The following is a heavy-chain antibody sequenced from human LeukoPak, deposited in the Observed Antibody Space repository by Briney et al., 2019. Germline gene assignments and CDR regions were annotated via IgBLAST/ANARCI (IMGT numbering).Heavy chain of an antibody. CDR1: GFTFSSYA. CDR3: ARDGGEVITFGGVIVTPIHQYYFDY. D-gene: IGHD3-16*02. V-gene: IGHV3-30-3*01. CDR2: ISYDGSNK. J-gene: IGHJ4*02. Sequence: PGGSLRLSCAASGFTFSSYAMHWVRQAPGKGLEWVAAISYDGSNKYYADSVKGRFTISRDNSKNTLYLQMNSLRAEDTAVYYCARDGGEVITFGGVIVTPIHQYYFDYWGQGTLVTVSS.